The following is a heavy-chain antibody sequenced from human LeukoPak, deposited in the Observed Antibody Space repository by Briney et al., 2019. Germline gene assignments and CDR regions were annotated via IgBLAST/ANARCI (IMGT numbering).Heavy chain of an antibody. CDR3: ARGYCSGDCFTLFDY. V-gene: IGHV1-2*02. D-gene: IGHD2-21*02. J-gene: IGHJ4*02. CDR2: INPNSGGT. Sequence: GASVKVSCKASGYMFTGYYMHWVRQAPGQGLDWMGWINPNSGGTNYAQKFHGRLTMTRDTSISKAYMELSSLRSDDTAVYYCARGYCSGDCFTLFDYWGQGPLVSVSS. CDR1: GYMFTGYY.